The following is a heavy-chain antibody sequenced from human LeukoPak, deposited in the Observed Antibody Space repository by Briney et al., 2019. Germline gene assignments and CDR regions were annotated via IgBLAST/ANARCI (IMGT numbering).Heavy chain of an antibody. Sequence: GGSLRLSCAASGFTFSDYYMSWIRQAPGKGLEWVSYISSSGSTIYYADSVKGRFTISRDNAKNSLYLQMNSLRAEDTAVYYCARDVDTAMVTPRNYWGQGTLVTVYS. CDR2: ISSSGSTI. J-gene: IGHJ4*02. CDR1: GFTFSDYY. V-gene: IGHV3-11*01. CDR3: ARDVDTAMVTPRNY. D-gene: IGHD5-18*01.